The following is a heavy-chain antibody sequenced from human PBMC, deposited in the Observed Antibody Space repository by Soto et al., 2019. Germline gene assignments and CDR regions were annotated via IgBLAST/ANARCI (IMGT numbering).Heavy chain of an antibody. J-gene: IGHJ4*02. CDR1: GFNFSSYS. V-gene: IGHV3-21*01. D-gene: IGHD6-6*01. CDR2: ISSSSSYI. CDR3: ARDVYSSSRYFDY. Sequence: EVQLVESGGGLVKPGGSLRLSCAASGFNFSSYSMNWVRQAPGKGLEWVSSISSSSSYIYYADSVKGRFTISRDNAKNSLYLQMNSLRAEDTAVYYCARDVYSSSRYFDYWGQGTLVTVSS.